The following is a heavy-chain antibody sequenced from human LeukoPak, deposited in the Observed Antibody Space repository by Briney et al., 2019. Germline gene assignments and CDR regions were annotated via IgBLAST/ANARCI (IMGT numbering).Heavy chain of an antibody. D-gene: IGHD5-12*01. CDR1: GGSISSYY. CDR2: IYYSGST. Sequence: SETLSLTCTVSGGSISSYYWSWIRQPPGKGLEWIGYIYYSGSTNYNPSLKSRVTISVDTSKNQFSLKLSSVTAADTAVYYCAGEYSDHFDYWGQGTLVTVSS. V-gene: IGHV4-59*01. J-gene: IGHJ4*02. CDR3: AGEYSDHFDY.